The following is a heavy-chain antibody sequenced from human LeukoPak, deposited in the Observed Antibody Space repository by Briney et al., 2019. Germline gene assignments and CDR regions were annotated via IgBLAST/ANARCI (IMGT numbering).Heavy chain of an antibody. D-gene: IGHD6-13*01. V-gene: IGHV3-7*03. CDR2: IKEDGSEK. J-gene: IGHJ6*02. CDR1: GFTFSSYW. CDR3: AKDRGAAAGPTYYYYGMDV. Sequence: AGGSLRLSCAVSGFTFSSYWMSWVRQAPGKGLEWVANIKEDGSEKYYVDSVKGRFTISRDNSKNTLYLQMNSLRAEDTAVYYCAKDRGAAAGPTYYYYGMDVWGQGTTVTVSS.